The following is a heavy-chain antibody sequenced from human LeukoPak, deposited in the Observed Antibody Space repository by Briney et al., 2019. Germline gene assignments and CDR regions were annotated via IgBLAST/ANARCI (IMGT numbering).Heavy chain of an antibody. CDR3: VRGSSGSVYFDY. CDR2: IYNGGAT. J-gene: IGHJ4*02. D-gene: IGHD1-26*01. Sequence: GGSLRLSCVASGFTVSSKYMSWVRQAPGKGLEWVSIIYNGGATYYADSVRGRFTISRDNSKNTLYLQMNNLRAEDTAVYSCVRGSSGSVYFDYWGQGTLVTVSS. CDR1: GFTVSSKY. V-gene: IGHV3-66*01.